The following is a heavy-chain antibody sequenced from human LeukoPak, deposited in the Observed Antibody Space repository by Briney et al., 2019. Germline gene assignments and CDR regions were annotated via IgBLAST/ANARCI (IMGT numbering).Heavy chain of an antibody. V-gene: IGHV3-15*01. CDR3: TTDTNARWELLLFDY. J-gene: IGHJ4*02. CDR1: GFTFSSYA. Sequence: PGGSLRLSCAASGFTFSSYAMSWVRQAPGKGLEWVGRIKSKTDGGTTDYAAPVKGRFTISRDDSKNTLYLQMNSLKTEDTAVYYCTTDTNARWELLLFDYWGQGTLVTVSS. CDR2: IKSKTDGGTT. D-gene: IGHD1-26*01.